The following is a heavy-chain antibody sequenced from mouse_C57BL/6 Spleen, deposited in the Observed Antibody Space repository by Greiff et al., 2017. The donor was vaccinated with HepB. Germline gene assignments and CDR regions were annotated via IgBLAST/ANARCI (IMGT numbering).Heavy chain of an antibody. CDR3: ARGYYDGAWFAY. V-gene: IGHV5-17*01. CDR1: GFTFSDYG. CDR2: ISSGSSTI. Sequence: EVKLVESGGGLVKPGGSLKLSCAASGFTFSDYGMHWVRQAPEKGLEWVAYISSGSSTIYYADTVKGRFTISRDNAKNTLFLQMTSLRSEDTAMYYCARGYYDGAWFAYWGQGTLVTVSA. D-gene: IGHD1-1*01. J-gene: IGHJ3*01.